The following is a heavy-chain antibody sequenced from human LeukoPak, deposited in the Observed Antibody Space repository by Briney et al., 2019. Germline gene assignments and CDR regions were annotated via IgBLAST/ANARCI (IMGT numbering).Heavy chain of an antibody. V-gene: IGHV4-39*01. CDR1: GGSISSSSYY. CDR3: AALWVEGWSRHWYCDL. Sequence: SETLSLTCTVSGGSISSSSYYWGWIRQPPGKGLEWIGSIYYSGSTYYNPSLKSRVTISVDTSKNQFSLKLSSMTAADTAVNHGAALWVEGWSRHWYCDLWGRGTLVTVSS. D-gene: IGHD6-19*01. CDR2: IYYSGST. J-gene: IGHJ2*01.